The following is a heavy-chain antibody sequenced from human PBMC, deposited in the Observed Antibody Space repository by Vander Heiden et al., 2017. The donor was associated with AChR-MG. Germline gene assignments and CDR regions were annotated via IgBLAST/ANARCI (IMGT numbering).Heavy chain of an antibody. CDR2: IYYSGST. CDR3: ARRGYYDSSGYYSY. CDR1: GGSISTSSYY. V-gene: IGHV4-39*01. D-gene: IGHD3-22*01. Sequence: QLQLQESGPGLVQPSETLSLTCPVSGGSISTSSYYWGWIRQPPGKGLDWIGSIYYSGSTYYNPSLKSRVTISVDTSKNQFSLKLSSVTAADTAVYYCARRGYYDSSGYYSYWGQGTLVTVSS. J-gene: IGHJ4*02.